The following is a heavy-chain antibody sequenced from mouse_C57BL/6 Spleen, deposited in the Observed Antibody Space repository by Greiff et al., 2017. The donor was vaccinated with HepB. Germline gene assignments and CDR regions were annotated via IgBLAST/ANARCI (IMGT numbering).Heavy chain of an antibody. J-gene: IGHJ2*01. Sequence: EVKLQESGGGLVKPGGSLKLSCAASGFTFSDYGMHWVRQAPEKGLEWVAYISSGSSTIYYADTVKGRFTISRDNAKNTLFLQMTSLRSEDTAMYYCARNRLPFFDYWGQGTTLTVSS. CDR1: GFTFSDYG. CDR2: ISSGSSTI. V-gene: IGHV5-17*01. CDR3: ARNRLPFFDY. D-gene: IGHD3-2*02.